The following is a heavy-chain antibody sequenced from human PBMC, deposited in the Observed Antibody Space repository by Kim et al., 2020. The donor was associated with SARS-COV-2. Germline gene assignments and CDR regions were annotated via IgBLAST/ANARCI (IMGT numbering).Heavy chain of an antibody. CDR3: ARDMAIFGGNNWFDP. J-gene: IGHJ5*02. D-gene: IGHD3-3*01. Sequence: ASVKVSCKASGYTFTGYYMHWVRQAPGQGLEWMGWINPNSGGTNYAQKFQGRVTMTRDTSISTAYMELSRLRSDDTAVYYCARDMAIFGGNNWFDPWGQGTLVTVSS. V-gene: IGHV1-2*02. CDR2: INPNSGGT. CDR1: GYTFTGYY.